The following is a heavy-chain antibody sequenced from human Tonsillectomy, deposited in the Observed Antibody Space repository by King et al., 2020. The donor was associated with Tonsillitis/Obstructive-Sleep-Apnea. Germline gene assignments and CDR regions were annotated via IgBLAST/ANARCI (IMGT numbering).Heavy chain of an antibody. J-gene: IGHJ4*02. CDR2: VYNNDGA. D-gene: IGHD3-3*01. CDR1: GFSVSYNY. CDR3: ARARFLEWFKFRYYFDY. Sequence: DVQLVQSGGGLVQPGGSLRLSCAASGFSVSYNYMTWVRQAPGKGLEWVSVVYNNDGADYADSVKDRFAISRDNSKKTVYLQMSSLRAEEPAVYYCARARFLEWFKFRYYFDYWGQGTLVTVSS. V-gene: IGHV3-66*01.